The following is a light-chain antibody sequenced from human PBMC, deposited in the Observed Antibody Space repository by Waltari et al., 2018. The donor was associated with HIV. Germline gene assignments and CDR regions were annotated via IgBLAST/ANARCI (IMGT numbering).Light chain of an antibody. CDR1: ELGNKY. CDR3: QALATWDSTSGGV. J-gene: IGLJ1*01. V-gene: IGLV3-1*01. Sequence: SSGLTQPPSVSVSSGQTARISCSGHELGNKYAFWYHQKPGQSPVLLIYKDTERHSGISERFSGSNSGNTATLNIRGAQATDEAEYFCQALATWDSTSGGVFGTGTRVTVL. CDR2: KDT.